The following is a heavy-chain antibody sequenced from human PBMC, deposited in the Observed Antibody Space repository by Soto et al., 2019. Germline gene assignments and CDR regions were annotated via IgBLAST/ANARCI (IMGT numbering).Heavy chain of an antibody. CDR1: GFSLSTGGLG. CDR2: IYWDDDK. D-gene: IGHD5-12*01. V-gene: IGHV2-5*02. J-gene: IGHJ1*01. CDR3: ANTGAGYRGFKY. Sequence: GATLVNPTQTLTLAGTFSGFSLSTGGLGGGWIRQPPGKALEWLALIYWDDDKRYSPSLKSRLTITKDTSKNQVVLTMTNMDPLDKAPYYCANTGAGYRGFKYWGQ.